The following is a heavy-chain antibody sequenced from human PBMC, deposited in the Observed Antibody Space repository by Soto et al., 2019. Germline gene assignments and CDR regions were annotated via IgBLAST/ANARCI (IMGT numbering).Heavy chain of an antibody. Sequence: PSETLSLTCTVSGGSISSYYWSWIRQPPGKGQEWIGYIYYSGSTNYNPSLKSRVTISVDTSKNQFSLKLSSVTAADTAVYYCARHSATMVYAIPLSHFDYWGQGTLVTVSS. D-gene: IGHD2-8*01. CDR3: ARHSATMVYAIPLSHFDY. J-gene: IGHJ4*02. CDR1: GGSISSYY. CDR2: IYYSGST. V-gene: IGHV4-59*08.